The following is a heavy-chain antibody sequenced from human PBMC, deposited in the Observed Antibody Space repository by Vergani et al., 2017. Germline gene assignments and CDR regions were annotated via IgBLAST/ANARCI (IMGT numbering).Heavy chain of an antibody. CDR2: INPSGGST. J-gene: IGHJ4*02. CDR3: AREVYPSAGSSGYYSPLDC. D-gene: IGHD3-22*01. Sequence: QVQLVQSGAEVKKPGASVKVSCKASGYTFTSYYMHWVRQAPGQGLEWMGIINPSGGSTSYAQKFQGRATMTRDPSTSTVYMELSSLRSEDTAVYYCAREVYPSAGSSGYYSPLDCWGQGTLVTVSA. V-gene: IGHV1-46*03. CDR1: GYTFTSYY.